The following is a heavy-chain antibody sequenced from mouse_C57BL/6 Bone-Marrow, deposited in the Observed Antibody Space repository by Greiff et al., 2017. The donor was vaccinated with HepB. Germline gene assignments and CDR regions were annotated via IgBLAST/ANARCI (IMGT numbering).Heavy chain of an antibody. CDR2: IDPETGGT. J-gene: IGHJ1*03. V-gene: IGHV1-15*01. CDR3: TRSCGNYVGYWYLDV. D-gene: IGHD2-1*01. Sequence: QVQLQQSGAELVRPGASVTLSCKASGYTFTDYEMHWVKQTPVHGLEWIGAIDPETGGTAYNQKFKGKAILTADKSSSAAYMELRSLTSEDSAVYYSTRSCGNYVGYWYLDVGGTGTTVTVSS. CDR1: GYTFTDYE.